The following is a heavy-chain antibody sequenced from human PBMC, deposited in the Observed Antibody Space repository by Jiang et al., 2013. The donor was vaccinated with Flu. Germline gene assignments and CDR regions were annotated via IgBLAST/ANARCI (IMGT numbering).Heavy chain of an antibody. J-gene: IGHJ2*01. Sequence: SGAEVKKPGSSVKVSCKASGGTFSSYAISWVRQAPGQGLEWMGGIIPIFGTANYAQKFQGRVTITADESTSTAYMELSSLRSEDTAVYYCAGRPVNGGDGSLWYFDLWGRGTLVTVSS. D-gene: IGHD2-21*01. CDR2: IIPIFGTA. CDR3: AGRPVNGGDGSLWYFDL. V-gene: IGHV1-69*01. CDR1: GGTFSSYA.